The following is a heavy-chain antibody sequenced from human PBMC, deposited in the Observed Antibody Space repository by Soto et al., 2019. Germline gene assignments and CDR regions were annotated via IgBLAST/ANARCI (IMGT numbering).Heavy chain of an antibody. J-gene: IGHJ4*02. CDR3: AKVVVAATRHTDFDS. V-gene: IGHV4-39*01. CDR2: IYYDGST. CDR1: GGSTNSNNYY. Sequence: NPSETLSLTCTVSGGSTNSNNYYWAWIRQPPGKGLAWIASIYYDGSTYYNPSLKSRVTISIDTSKNQFSLRLRSVTAADTAIYYCAKVVVAATRHTDFDSWGQGTLVTVSS. D-gene: IGHD2-15*01.